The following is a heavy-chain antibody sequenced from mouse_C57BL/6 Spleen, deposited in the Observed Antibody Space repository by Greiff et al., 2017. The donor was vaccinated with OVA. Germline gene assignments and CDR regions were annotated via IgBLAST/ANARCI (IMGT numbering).Heavy chain of an antibody. CDR3: ARRGDGSSYYFDV. V-gene: IGHV1-80*01. CDR2: IYPGDGDT. D-gene: IGHD1-1*01. CDR1: GYAFSSYW. Sequence: QVQLKESGAELVKPGASVKISCKASGYAFSSYWMNWVKQRPGKGLEWIGQIYPGDGDTNYNGKFKGKATLTADKSSSTAYMQLSSLTSEDSAVYFCARRGDGSSYYFDVWGTGTTVTVSS. J-gene: IGHJ1*03.